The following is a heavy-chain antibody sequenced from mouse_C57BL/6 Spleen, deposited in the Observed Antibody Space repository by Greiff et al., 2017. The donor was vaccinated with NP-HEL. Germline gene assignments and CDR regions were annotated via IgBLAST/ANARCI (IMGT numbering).Heavy chain of an antibody. CDR2: IHPNSGST. CDR1: GYTFTSYW. CDR3: ARLTVGRAMDY. D-gene: IGHD1-1*01. V-gene: IGHV1-64*01. Sequence: QVQLQQPGAELVKPGASVKLSCKASGYTFTSYWMHWVKQRPGQGLEWIGMIHPNSGSTNYNEKFKSKATLTVDKSSSTAYMQLSSLTSEDSAVYFCARLTVGRAMDYGGQGTSGTVSS. J-gene: IGHJ4*01.